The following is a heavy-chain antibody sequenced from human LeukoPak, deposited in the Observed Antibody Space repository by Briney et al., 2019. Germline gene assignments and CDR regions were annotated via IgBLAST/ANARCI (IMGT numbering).Heavy chain of an antibody. Sequence: GASVKVSCKASGYTFTSYGISWVRQAPGQGLEWMGWISAYNGNTNYAQKLQGRVTMTTDTSTSTACMELRSLRSDDTAVYYCARAHSSGWYYEGGYDYWGQGTLVTVSS. V-gene: IGHV1-18*01. CDR1: GYTFTSYG. CDR3: ARAHSSGWYYEGGYDY. J-gene: IGHJ4*02. CDR2: ISAYNGNT. D-gene: IGHD6-19*01.